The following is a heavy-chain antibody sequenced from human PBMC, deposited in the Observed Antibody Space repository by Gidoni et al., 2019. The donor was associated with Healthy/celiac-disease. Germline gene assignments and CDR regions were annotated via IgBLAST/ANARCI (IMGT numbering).Heavy chain of an antibody. CDR2: INHSGST. CDR1: GGSASGYH. Sequence: QVQLQQWGAGLLKPPETPSLPSAVDGGSASGYHCSWIRQPPGKGLEWIGVINHSGSTNYNPSLKSRVTISVDTSKNQFSLKLSSVTAADTAVYYCARALGTAMVLNYYYYYGMDVWGQGTTVTVSS. J-gene: IGHJ6*02. CDR3: ARALGTAMVLNYYYYYGMDV. V-gene: IGHV4-34*01. D-gene: IGHD5-18*01.